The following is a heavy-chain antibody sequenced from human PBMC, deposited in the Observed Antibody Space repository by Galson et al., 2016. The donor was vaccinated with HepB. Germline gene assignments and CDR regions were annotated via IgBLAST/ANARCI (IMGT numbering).Heavy chain of an antibody. Sequence: SVKVSCKASGYRFFTYGISWVRQAPGQGLEWLGWISANSGNTIYAQKFQDRVTMTRDTSASIVYMDLRSLRSDDTAVYYCARDVQLHFDYWGQGTLVTVSS. J-gene: IGHJ4*02. CDR1: GYRFFTYG. CDR2: ISANSGNT. D-gene: IGHD5-18*01. CDR3: ARDVQLHFDY. V-gene: IGHV1-18*04.